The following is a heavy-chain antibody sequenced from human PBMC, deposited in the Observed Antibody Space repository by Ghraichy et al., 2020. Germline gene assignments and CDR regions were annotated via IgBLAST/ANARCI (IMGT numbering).Heavy chain of an antibody. V-gene: IGHV3-7*03. D-gene: IGHD4-11*01. CDR1: GFTFSRYW. J-gene: IGHJ4*02. CDR3: ARGTVSSQGNDY. Sequence: GGSLRLSCAASGFTFSRYWMIWVRQPPGKGLEWLANIKEDGGEKYYVDSVKGRFTISRDNAKSSVYLQMNSLRADDTAMYYCARGTVSSQGNDYWGQGTLVTVSS. CDR2: IKEDGGEK.